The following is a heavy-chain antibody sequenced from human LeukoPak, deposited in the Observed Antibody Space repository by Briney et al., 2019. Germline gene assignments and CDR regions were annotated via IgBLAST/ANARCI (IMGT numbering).Heavy chain of an antibody. D-gene: IGHD5-12*01. CDR1: GGSISSSSYY. CDR2: VYYSGRT. J-gene: IGHJ3*01. CDR3: ARQVATKGEWAFDV. V-gene: IGHV4-39*01. Sequence: SETLSLTCTVSGGSISSSSYYWGWIRQPPGKELQWIASVYYSGRTNYSPSLKSRVTISVDTSEKQFSLKLNSLTAADTAAYYCARQVATKGEWAFDVWGQGTMVTVSS.